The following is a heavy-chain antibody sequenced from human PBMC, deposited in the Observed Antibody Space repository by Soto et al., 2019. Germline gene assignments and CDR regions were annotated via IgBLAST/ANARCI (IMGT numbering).Heavy chain of an antibody. J-gene: IGHJ6*03. D-gene: IGHD3-9*01. CDR3: ARVAYYDILTGLGPGSYYYYMDV. CDR2: IYSGGST. CDR1: GFTVSSNY. Sequence: GGSLRLSCAASGFTVSSNYMSWVRQAPGKGLEWVSVIYSGGSTYYADSVKGRFTISRDNSKNTLYLQMNSLRAEDTAVYYCARVAYYDILTGLGPGSYYYYMDVWGKGTTVTVSS. V-gene: IGHV3-66*01.